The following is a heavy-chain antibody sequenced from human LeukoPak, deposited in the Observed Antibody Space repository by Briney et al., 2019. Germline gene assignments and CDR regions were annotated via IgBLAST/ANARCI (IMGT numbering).Heavy chain of an antibody. CDR1: GFTFSSYA. CDR3: AKTGSSSWGYFDY. CDR2: ISGSGGST. J-gene: IGHJ4*02. Sequence: GGSLRLSCAASGFTFSSYAMSWVRQAPGKGLEWVSAISGSGGSTYYADSVKGRFTISRDNSKNTLYLQMNSLRAEDAAVYYCAKTGSSSWGYFDYWGQGTLVTVSS. V-gene: IGHV3-23*01. D-gene: IGHD6-13*01.